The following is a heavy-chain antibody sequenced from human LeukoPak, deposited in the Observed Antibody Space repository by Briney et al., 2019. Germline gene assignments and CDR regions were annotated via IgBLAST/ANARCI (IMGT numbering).Heavy chain of an antibody. Sequence: SETLSLTCTVSGGSISGYYWSWIRQPAGKGLEWIGHIYTSGSTDYKPSLKSRVTMSVDTSKNQFSLKLSSVTAADTAVYYCARHDYSNYPVFNYWGQGTLVTVSS. CDR1: GGSISGYY. D-gene: IGHD4-11*01. CDR3: ARHDYSNYPVFNY. V-gene: IGHV4-4*07. J-gene: IGHJ4*02. CDR2: IYTSGST.